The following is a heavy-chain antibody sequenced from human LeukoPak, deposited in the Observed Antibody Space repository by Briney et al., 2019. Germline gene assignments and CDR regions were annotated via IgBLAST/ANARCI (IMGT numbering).Heavy chain of an antibody. CDR2: ITSRSNFV. J-gene: IGHJ5*01. Sequence: PGGSLKTLLATPGFTLDGYTLGWVRQAPGKGLEWGASITSRSNFVDYGDSVKGPITISRDNAHISLYVQMNSLRAEDTAVYYCATQAELSRWFDYWGQGALVTVSS. V-gene: IGHV3-21*01. D-gene: IGHD1-14*01. CDR1: GFTLDGYT. CDR3: ATQAELSRWFDY.